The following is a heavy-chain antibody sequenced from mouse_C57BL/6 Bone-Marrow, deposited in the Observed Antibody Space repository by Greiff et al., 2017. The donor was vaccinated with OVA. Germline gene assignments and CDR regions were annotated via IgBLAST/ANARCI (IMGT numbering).Heavy chain of an antibody. D-gene: IGHD2-5*01. CDR2: INSDGGST. V-gene: IGHV5-2*01. J-gene: IGHJ1*03. CDR1: EYEFPSHD. CDR3: ARSYYSNSSWYFDV. Sequence: EVQRVESGGGLVQPGESLKLSCESNEYEFPSHDMSWVRKTPEKRLELVAAINSDGGSTYYPDTMERRFIISRDNTKKTLYPQMSILRSEDTALYYCARSYYSNSSWYFDVWGTGTTVTVSS.